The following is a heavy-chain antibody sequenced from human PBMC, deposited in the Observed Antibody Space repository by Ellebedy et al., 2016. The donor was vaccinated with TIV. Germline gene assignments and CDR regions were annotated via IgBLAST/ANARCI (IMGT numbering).Heavy chain of an antibody. V-gene: IGHV3-48*02. CDR2: ISSTGSTI. Sequence: PGGSLRLSCEASGFTFSSYSMNWVRLAPGKGLEWVSYISSTGSTIYYADSVQGRFTISRDNGQDSLYLQMNSLRDEDTAVYYCARSGSGNWVEPFDIWGQGTMVAVSS. CDR3: ARSGSGNWVEPFDI. J-gene: IGHJ3*02. D-gene: IGHD3-10*01. CDR1: GFTFSSYS.